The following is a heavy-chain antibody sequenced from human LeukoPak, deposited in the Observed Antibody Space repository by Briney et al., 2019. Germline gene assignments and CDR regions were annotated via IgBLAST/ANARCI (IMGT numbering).Heavy chain of an antibody. Sequence: ASVKVSCKASGYIFTDYYMHWVRQAPGQGLEWMGIINPSGGSTSYAQKFQGRVTMTRDMSTSTVYMELSSLRSEDTAVYYCARSMIVVAQLPDAFDIWGQGTMVTVSS. J-gene: IGHJ3*02. CDR2: INPSGGST. D-gene: IGHD3-22*01. CDR3: ARSMIVVAQLPDAFDI. V-gene: IGHV1-46*01. CDR1: GYIFTDYY.